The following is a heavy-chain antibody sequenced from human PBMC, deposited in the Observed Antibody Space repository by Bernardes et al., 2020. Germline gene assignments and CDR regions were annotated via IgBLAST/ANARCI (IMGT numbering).Heavy chain of an antibody. Sequence: SETLSLTCTVSGGSVSSGSYHWSWIRQPPGKGLEWIGYIYYSGSTNYNPSLKSRVTISVDTSKNQFSLKLSSVSAADTAVYYCARIYGDYLTNWYFDLWGRGTLVTVSS. V-gene: IGHV4-61*01. CDR3: ARIYGDYLTNWYFDL. CDR1: GGSVSSGSYH. D-gene: IGHD4-17*01. J-gene: IGHJ2*01. CDR2: IYYSGST.